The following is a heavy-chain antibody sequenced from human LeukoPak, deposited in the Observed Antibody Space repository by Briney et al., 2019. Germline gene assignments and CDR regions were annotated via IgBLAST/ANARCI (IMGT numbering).Heavy chain of an antibody. V-gene: IGHV3-23*01. CDR1: GLIFSSYA. CDR3: AKRPGMATIGAFDM. D-gene: IGHD5-24*01. Sequence: PGGSLRLSCVTSGLIFSSYAMSWVRQAPGKGLEWVSAISGSGGSTYYADSVKGRFTISRDNSKNTLYLQMNSLRAEDTAVYYCAKRPGMATIGAFDMWGQGTMATVSS. J-gene: IGHJ3*02. CDR2: ISGSGGST.